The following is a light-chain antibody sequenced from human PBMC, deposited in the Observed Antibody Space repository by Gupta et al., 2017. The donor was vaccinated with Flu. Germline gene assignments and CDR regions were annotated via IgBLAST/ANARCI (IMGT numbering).Light chain of an antibody. CDR3: AAWDDSLNGL. Sequence: QRVTISCSGSSSKIGSNTVNWYQQLPGTAPKLLIYSNNQRPSGVPDRFSGSKSGTSASLAISGLQSEDEADYYCAAWDDSLNGLFGGGTKLTVL. V-gene: IGLV1-44*01. J-gene: IGLJ3*02. CDR1: SSKIGSNT. CDR2: SNN.